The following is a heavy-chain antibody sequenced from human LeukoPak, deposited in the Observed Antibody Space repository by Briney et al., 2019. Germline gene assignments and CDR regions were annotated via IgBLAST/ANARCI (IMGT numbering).Heavy chain of an antibody. CDR3: TRGGRGETVALFES. J-gene: IGHJ4*02. D-gene: IGHD6-19*01. Sequence: SQTLSLTCAISGDSVSSNSAAWNWIRQSPSRGLEWLGRTYYRSKWYDDYAVSMKGRMTINPDTPKNQFSLQLNSETPEDTAIYYCTRGGRGETVALFESWGQGTLVTVSS. CDR2: TYYRSKWYD. CDR1: GDSVSSNSAA. V-gene: IGHV6-1*01.